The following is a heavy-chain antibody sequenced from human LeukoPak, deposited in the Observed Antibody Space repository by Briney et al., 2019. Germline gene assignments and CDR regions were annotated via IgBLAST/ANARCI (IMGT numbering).Heavy chain of an antibody. CDR3: ARDLPLGGYYFDY. CDR1: GFTFSDAW. CDR2: ISWNSDTI. Sequence: GGSLRLSCTASGFTFSDAWMTWVRQAPGKGLEWVSGISWNSDTIGYADSVKGRFTISRDNARNSLYLQMNSLRAEDTAVYYCARDLPLGGYYFDYWGQGTLVTVSS. D-gene: IGHD3-10*01. V-gene: IGHV3-9*01. J-gene: IGHJ4*02.